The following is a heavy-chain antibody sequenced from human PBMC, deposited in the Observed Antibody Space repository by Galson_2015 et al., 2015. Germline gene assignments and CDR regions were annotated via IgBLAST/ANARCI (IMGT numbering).Heavy chain of an antibody. D-gene: IGHD2-15*01. CDR3: AGRYCSGGSCYAFDI. J-gene: IGHJ3*02. Sequence: SVKVSCKASGGTFSSYAISWVRQAPGQGLEWMGGIIPIFGTANYAQKFQGRVTITADESTSTAYMELSSLRSEDTAVYYCAGRYCSGGSCYAFDIWGQGTMVTVSS. CDR2: IIPIFGTA. V-gene: IGHV1-69*13. CDR1: GGTFSSYA.